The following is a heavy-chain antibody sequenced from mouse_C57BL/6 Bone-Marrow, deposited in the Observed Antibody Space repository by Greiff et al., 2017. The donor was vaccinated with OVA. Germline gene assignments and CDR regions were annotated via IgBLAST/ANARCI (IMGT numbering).Heavy chain of an antibody. CDR1: GYTFTSYW. CDR2: IYPGSGST. CDR3: ARGGYGSSYGYFDV. V-gene: IGHV1-55*01. D-gene: IGHD1-1*01. Sequence: QVQLQQPGAELVKPGASVKMSCKASGYTFTSYWITWVKQRPGQGLEWIGDIYPGSGSTNYNEKFKSKATLTVDTSSSTAYMQLSSLTSEDSAVYYGARGGYGSSYGYFDVWGTGTTVTVSS. J-gene: IGHJ1*03.